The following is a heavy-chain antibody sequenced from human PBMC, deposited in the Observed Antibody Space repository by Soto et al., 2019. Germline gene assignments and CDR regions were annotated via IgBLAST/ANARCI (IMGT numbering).Heavy chain of an antibody. J-gene: IGHJ6*02. D-gene: IGHD3-3*01. CDR3: ARETSYDFWSGPQTMDV. CDR2: VHYDGTKK. V-gene: IGHV3-33*01. Sequence: VQLVESGGGVVQPGTSLRLSCAPSGFTFSSYVMHWVRQAPGKGLEWVAVVHYDGTKKYCADSVRGRFTISRDNSENILYLQMNSLRPDDTAVYFCARETSYDFWSGPQTMDVWGQGTTVTVSS. CDR1: GFTFSSYV.